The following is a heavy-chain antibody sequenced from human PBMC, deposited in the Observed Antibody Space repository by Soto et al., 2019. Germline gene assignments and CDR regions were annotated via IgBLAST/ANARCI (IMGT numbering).Heavy chain of an antibody. CDR2: IIPIFGTA. Sequence: SVKVSCKASGGTFSSCAISWVRQAPGQGLEWMGGIIPIFGTANYAQKFQGRVTITADKSTSTAYMELSSLRSEDTAVYYCARDGDKYGSGSYGGMDVWGQGTTVTVSS. CDR3: ARDGDKYGSGSYGGMDV. J-gene: IGHJ6*02. V-gene: IGHV1-69*06. CDR1: GGTFSSCA. D-gene: IGHD3-10*01.